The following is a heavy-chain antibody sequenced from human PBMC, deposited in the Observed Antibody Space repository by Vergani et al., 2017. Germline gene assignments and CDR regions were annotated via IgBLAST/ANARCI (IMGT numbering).Heavy chain of an antibody. Sequence: QVQLVESGGGVVQPGRSLRLSCAASGFTFSSYAMHWVRQAPGKGLEWVAVISYDGSNKYYADSVKGRFTISRDNSKNTLYLQMNSLRAEDTAVYYCAKDVGIAVAPDAFDIWGQGTMVTVSS. D-gene: IGHD6-19*01. CDR1: GFTFSSYA. V-gene: IGHV3-30-3*01. CDR3: AKDVGIAVAPDAFDI. J-gene: IGHJ3*02. CDR2: ISYDGSNK.